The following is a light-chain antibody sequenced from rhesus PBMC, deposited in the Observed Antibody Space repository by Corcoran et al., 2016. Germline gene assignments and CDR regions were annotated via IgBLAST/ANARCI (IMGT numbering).Light chain of an antibody. Sequence: DIQMTQSPSSLSASVGDRVTITCRASQCITNDLAWYQQKQGESHKLLIFEASSLQSGIPSRFSGSGSGTDFTLTISSLQSEDFATYYCQHYNSNPRTFGQGTKVEIK. J-gene: IGKJ1*01. V-gene: IGKV1-25*01. CDR1: QCITND. CDR3: QHYNSNPRT. CDR2: EAS.